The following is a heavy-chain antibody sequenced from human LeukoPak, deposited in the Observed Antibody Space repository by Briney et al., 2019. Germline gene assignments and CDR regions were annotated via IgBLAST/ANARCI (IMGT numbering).Heavy chain of an antibody. V-gene: IGHV3-21*01. CDR2: ISSSSSYI. CDR1: RFTFSSYS. J-gene: IGHJ6*02. D-gene: IGHD5-12*01. Sequence: KSGGSLRLSCAASRFTFSSYSMNWVRQAPGKGLEWVSSISSSSSYIYYADSVKGRFTISRDNAKNSLYLQMNSLRAEDTAVYYCARDPRTDIVATMGRYYGMDVWGQGTTVTVSS. CDR3: ARDPRTDIVATMGRYYGMDV.